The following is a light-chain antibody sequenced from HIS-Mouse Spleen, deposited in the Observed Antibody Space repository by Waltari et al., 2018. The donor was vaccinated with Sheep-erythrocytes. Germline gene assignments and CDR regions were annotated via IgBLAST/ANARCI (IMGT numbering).Light chain of an antibody. CDR3: CSYAGSSTPWV. CDR2: EGS. Sequence: QSALTQPASVSGSPGQSITISCTGTSSDVGSYNLVSWYQQHPGKAPKLMIYEGSKRPSGVSSLFSGSKSGNTASLTISGRQAEDEADYYCCSYAGSSTPWVFGGGTKLTVL. V-gene: IGLV2-23*01. CDR1: SSDVGSYNL. J-gene: IGLJ3*02.